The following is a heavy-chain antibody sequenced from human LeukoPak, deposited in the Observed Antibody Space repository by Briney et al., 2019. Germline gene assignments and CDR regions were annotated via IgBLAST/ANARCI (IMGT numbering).Heavy chain of an antibody. CDR3: AKSDGGSYRGLIDY. CDR1: GFTFSSYG. J-gene: IGHJ4*02. D-gene: IGHD1-26*01. V-gene: IGHV3-30*18. CDR2: ISYDGSNK. Sequence: GGSLRLSCAASGFTFSSYGMHWVRQAPGKGLEWVAVISYDGSNKYYADSVKGRFTISRDNSKNTLYLQMNSLRAEDTAVYYCAKSDGGSYRGLIDYWGQGTLVTVSS.